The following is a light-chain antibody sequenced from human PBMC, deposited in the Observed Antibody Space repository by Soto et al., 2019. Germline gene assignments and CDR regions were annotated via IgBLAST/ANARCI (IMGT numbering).Light chain of an antibody. CDR2: GAS. J-gene: IGKJ2*01. CDR3: QQYNNWPPENT. Sequence: EIVMTQSPATLSVSPGERATLSCRASQGVSSNLAWYQQKPGQAPRLLIYGASTRATGIPARFSGSGSGTEFTLTISSLQSEDFAVYYCQQYNNWPPENTFGQGTKLDI. V-gene: IGKV3-15*01. CDR1: QGVSSN.